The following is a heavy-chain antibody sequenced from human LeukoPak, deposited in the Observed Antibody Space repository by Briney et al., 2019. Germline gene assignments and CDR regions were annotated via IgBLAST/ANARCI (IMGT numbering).Heavy chain of an antibody. Sequence: SVKVSCKASGGTFSSYANSWVRQAPGQGLEWMGGIIPIFGTANYAQKFQGRVTITADKSTSTAYMELSSLRSEDTAVYYCARDRGSGIYDYWGQGTLVTVSS. CDR2: IIPIFGTA. CDR3: ARDRGSGIYDY. V-gene: IGHV1-69*06. CDR1: GGTFSSYA. D-gene: IGHD3-10*01. J-gene: IGHJ4*02.